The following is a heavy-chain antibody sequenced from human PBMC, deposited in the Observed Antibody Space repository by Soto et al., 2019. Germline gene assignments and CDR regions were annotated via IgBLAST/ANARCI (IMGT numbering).Heavy chain of an antibody. Sequence: QITLKESGPTLVKPTQTLTLTCTFSRFSLSTSGVGVGWIRQPPGKALEWLALIYWDGDKRYSPSLKSRLNITKDTSKNQVVLTMTNMDPVDTATYYCAHLGRYGFGVNWGQGTLVTVSS. J-gene: IGHJ4*02. CDR3: AHLGRYGFGVN. CDR2: IYWDGDK. V-gene: IGHV2-5*02. CDR1: RFSLSTSGVG. D-gene: IGHD3-10*01.